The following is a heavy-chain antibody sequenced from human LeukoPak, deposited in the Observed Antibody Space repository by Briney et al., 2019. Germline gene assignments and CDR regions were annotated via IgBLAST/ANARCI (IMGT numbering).Heavy chain of an antibody. CDR3: ARDAVDTANAV. D-gene: IGHD5-18*01. CDR2: INSDGSIT. J-gene: IGHJ6*02. CDR1: GFTFTTYW. V-gene: IGHV3-74*01. Sequence: GGSLRLSCAASGFTFTTYWMHWVRQAPGKGLVWVSHINSDGSITSYADPVKGRFTISRDNAKNTLYLQMNSLRAEDTAVYYCARDAVDTANAVWGQGTTVTVSS.